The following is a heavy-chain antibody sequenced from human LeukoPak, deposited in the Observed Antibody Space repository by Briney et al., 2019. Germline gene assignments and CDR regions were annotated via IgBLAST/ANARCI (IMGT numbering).Heavy chain of an antibody. J-gene: IGHJ6*02. CDR3: ATPGGGGSCFLSLCYHGMDV. Sequence: GGSLRLSCAPSGFTLSSNYMSWVRQAPGRGGEWVSHIYSWDSTYFPDSVKGRFTISRDNPKNTLYLQMNSLRAEDTAVYYCATPGGGGSCFLSLCYHGMDVWGQGSTVAVSS. CDR1: GFTLSSNY. V-gene: IGHV3-53*01. D-gene: IGHD2-15*01. CDR2: IYSWDST.